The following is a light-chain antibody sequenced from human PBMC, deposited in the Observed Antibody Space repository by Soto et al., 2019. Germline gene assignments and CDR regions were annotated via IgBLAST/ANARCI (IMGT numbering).Light chain of an antibody. V-gene: IGKV3-20*01. CDR3: QQYGNTPTT. Sequence: EIVLTQSPGTLSLSPGEGATLSCRASQSVSSNYLAWYQQKPGQPPRLLIYGTASRATGIPDRFSGSGSGTDFTLTISRLEPGDFAVYYCQQYGNTPTTFGQGTK. CDR1: QSVSSNY. J-gene: IGKJ2*01. CDR2: GTA.